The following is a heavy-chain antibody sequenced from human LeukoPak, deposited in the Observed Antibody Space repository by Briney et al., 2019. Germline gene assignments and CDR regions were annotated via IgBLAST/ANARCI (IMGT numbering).Heavy chain of an antibody. J-gene: IGHJ4*02. CDR3: ARDRHRYSYDTGGYPPY. Sequence: GGSLRLSCAASGFTFSSCEMNWVRQTPGKGLEWVSYIDSSGTTIYYADSVKGRFTSSRDNAKNSLYLQMNSLRAEDTAVYYCARDRHRYSYDTGGYPPYWGQGTLVTVSS. CDR2: IDSSGTTI. D-gene: IGHD3-22*01. CDR1: GFTFSSCE. V-gene: IGHV3-48*03.